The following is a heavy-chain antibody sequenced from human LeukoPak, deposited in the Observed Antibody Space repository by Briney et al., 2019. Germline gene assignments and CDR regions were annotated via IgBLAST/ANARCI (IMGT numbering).Heavy chain of an antibody. J-gene: IGHJ4*02. V-gene: IGHV3-23*01. CDR3: AKDPEYCRSTSCYHLRGFDY. CDR1: GFTFSSYA. Sequence: GGSLRLSCAASGFTFSSYAMSWVRQAPGKGLEWVSAISGSGCSTYYADSVKGRFTISRDNAKNTLYLQMNSLRAEDTAVYYCAKDPEYCRSTSCYHLRGFDYWGQGTLVTVPS. D-gene: IGHD2-2*01. CDR2: ISGSGCST.